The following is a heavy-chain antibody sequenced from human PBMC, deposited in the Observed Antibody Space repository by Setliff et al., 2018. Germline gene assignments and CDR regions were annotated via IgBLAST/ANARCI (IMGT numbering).Heavy chain of an antibody. V-gene: IGHV3-7*01. CDR2: IKQDGSEK. J-gene: IGHJ1*01. D-gene: IGHD1-26*01. CDR3: AIPSGSSDAEYFQH. CDR1: GFTFSSYW. Sequence: GGSLRLSCAASGFTFSSYWMTWVRQTPGKGLEWVANIKQDGSEKYYVDSVKGRFTISRDNAKNSLYLQMNSLRAEDTAVYYCAIPSGSSDAEYFQHWGQGTLVTVSS.